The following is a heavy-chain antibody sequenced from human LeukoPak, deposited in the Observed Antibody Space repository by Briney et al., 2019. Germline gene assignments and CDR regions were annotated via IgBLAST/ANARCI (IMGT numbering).Heavy chain of an antibody. V-gene: IGHV3-15*01. CDR3: TTDPLVYYYQFDY. J-gene: IGHJ4*02. Sequence: GRSLRLSCAVSGFPFINAWMSWVPQAPGKRLEWGGDIKRRADRETTDYAAPVKGRFTLVTEDSKNTVYLQMNSLKTEDTGVYYCTTDPLVYYYQFDYWGQGTLVTVSS. CDR2: IKRRADRETT. D-gene: IGHD3-10*01. CDR1: GFPFINAW.